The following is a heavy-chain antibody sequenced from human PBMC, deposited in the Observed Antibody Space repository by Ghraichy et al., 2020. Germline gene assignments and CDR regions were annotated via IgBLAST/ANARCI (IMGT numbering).Heavy chain of an antibody. CDR1: GYTFTGYY. V-gene: IGHV1-2*02. Sequence: ASVKVSYKASGYTFTGYYIHWVRQAPGQGLEWMGWINPNSGGTNYAQKFQGRVTMTRDTSISTACMELSRLRSDDTAVYYCARGALSGYYPYYYYGMDVWGQGTTVTVSS. J-gene: IGHJ6*02. CDR2: INPNSGGT. CDR3: ARGALSGYYPYYYYGMDV. D-gene: IGHD3-22*01.